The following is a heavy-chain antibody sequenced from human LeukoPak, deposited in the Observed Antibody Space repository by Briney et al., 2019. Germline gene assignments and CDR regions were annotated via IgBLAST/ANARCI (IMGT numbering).Heavy chain of an antibody. Sequence: PGGSLRLSCATSGFTFSSYNMNWVRQAPGKGLEWVSFISSNGKTIHYADSVRGRFTISRDNAKSSLYLQMNSLRDEDTAVYYCARDRCSAGLCTYDYWGQGTLVTVSS. J-gene: IGHJ4*02. CDR1: GFTFSSYN. V-gene: IGHV3-48*02. CDR3: ARDRCSAGLCTYDY. D-gene: IGHD2-15*01. CDR2: ISSNGKTI.